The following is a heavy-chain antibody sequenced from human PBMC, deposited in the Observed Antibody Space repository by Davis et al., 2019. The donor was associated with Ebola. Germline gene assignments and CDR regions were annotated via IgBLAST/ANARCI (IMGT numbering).Heavy chain of an antibody. CDR3: ARWNFYSSSLDY. CDR2: IHYSGST. Sequence: SETLSLTCTVSGASINSGGYYWSWIRQHPGKGLEWIGYIHYSGSTNYNPSLKSRVTISVDTSKNQFSLKLSSVTAADTAVYYCARWNFYSSSLDYWGQGTLVTVSS. D-gene: IGHD6-6*01. V-gene: IGHV4-61*08. J-gene: IGHJ4*02. CDR1: GASINSGGYY.